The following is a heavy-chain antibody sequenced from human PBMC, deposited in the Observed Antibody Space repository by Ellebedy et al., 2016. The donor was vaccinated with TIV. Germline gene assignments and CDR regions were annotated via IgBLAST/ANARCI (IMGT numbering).Heavy chain of an antibody. D-gene: IGHD5-12*01. CDR1: AYTFTGYY. CDR2: INPDSNGT. CDR3: ARTYGGYGSVPWDWFDP. V-gene: IGHV1-2*02. J-gene: IGHJ5*02. Sequence: AASVKVSCKASAYTFTGYYMHRVRQAPRQGLESIGCINPDSNGTNYAQKFQGRVTMTRDTSISTAYMELSRLRPDDTAVYFCARTYGGYGSVPWDWFDPWGQGTLVTVSS.